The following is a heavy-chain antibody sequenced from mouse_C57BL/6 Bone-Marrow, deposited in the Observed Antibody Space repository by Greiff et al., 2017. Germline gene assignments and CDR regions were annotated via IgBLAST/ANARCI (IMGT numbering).Heavy chain of an antibody. CDR1: EYEFPSHD. CDR3: ARQKAYYRITRAMDY. J-gene: IGHJ4*01. V-gene: IGHV5-2*01. Sequence: EVQLVESGGGLVQPGESLKLSCESNEYEFPSHDMSWVRKTPEKRLELVAAINSDGGSTYYPDTMERRFIISRDNTKKTLYLQMSSLRSEDTALYYCARQKAYYRITRAMDYWGQGTSVTVSS. D-gene: IGHD2-10*01. CDR2: INSDGGST.